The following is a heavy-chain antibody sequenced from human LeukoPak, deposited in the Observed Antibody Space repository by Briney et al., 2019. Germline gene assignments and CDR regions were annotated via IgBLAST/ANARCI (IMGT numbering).Heavy chain of an antibody. J-gene: IGHJ4*02. Sequence: PSETLSLTCAVYGGSFSGYYWSWIRQPPGKGLEWIGEINHSGSTNYNPSLKSRVTISVDTSKNQFSLKLSSVTAADTAVYYCARPLVSYDSSGYYSEQIDYWGQGTLVTVSS. D-gene: IGHD3-22*01. V-gene: IGHV4-34*01. CDR2: INHSGST. CDR1: GGSFSGYY. CDR3: ARPLVSYDSSGYYSEQIDY.